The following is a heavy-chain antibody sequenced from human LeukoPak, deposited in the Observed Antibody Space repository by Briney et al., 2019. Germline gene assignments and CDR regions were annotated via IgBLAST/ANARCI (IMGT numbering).Heavy chain of an antibody. D-gene: IGHD6-13*01. CDR1: GYTFTNFY. CDR2: INPSGGAT. CDR3: ARAPFRSAAAADFDY. Sequence: ASVKVSCKASGYTFTNFYIHWVRQAPGQGLKWMGIINPSGGATRYAQKLQGRVTMTRDTSTSTVYMELSGLRSEDTAVYYCARAPFRSAAAADFDYWGQGTLVTVSS. V-gene: IGHV1-46*04. J-gene: IGHJ4*02.